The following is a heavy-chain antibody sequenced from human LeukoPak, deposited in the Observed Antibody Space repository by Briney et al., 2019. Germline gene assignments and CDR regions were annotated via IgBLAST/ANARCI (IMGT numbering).Heavy chain of an antibody. CDR3: ARQISDYYYYYMDV. V-gene: IGHV4-39*01. CDR1: GGSISSSNYY. D-gene: IGHD2-15*01. J-gene: IGHJ6*03. CDR2: IYYSGTT. Sequence: SETLSLTCTVSGGSISSSNYYWGWIRQPPGKGLEWIGTIYYSGTTYYNPPLESRVTIFEDTSKNQFSLMLTSVTAADTAVYYCARQISDYYYYYMDVWGKGTTVTVSS.